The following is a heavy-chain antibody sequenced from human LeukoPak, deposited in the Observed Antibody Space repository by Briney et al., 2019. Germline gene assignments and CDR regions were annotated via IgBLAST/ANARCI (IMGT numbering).Heavy chain of an antibody. J-gene: IGHJ4*02. CDR3: ARDWGAKVAPEY. Sequence: GASVKVSCKASGGTFSSYAISWVRQAPGQGLEWMGGIIPIFLTANYAQKFQDRVTITADTSTSTAYMELSSLRSEDTAVYYCARDWGAKVAPEYWGQGTLVTVSS. CDR2: IIPIFLTA. V-gene: IGHV1-69*06. CDR1: GGTFSSYA. D-gene: IGHD4/OR15-4a*01.